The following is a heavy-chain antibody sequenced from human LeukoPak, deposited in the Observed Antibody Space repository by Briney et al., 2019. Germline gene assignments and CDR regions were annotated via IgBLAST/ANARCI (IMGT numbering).Heavy chain of an antibody. CDR1: GFTFSSYA. CDR2: ISGSGTDT. J-gene: IGHJ4*02. CDR3: AKGGGSSCYSPSDY. Sequence: PGGSLRLSCGGSGFTFSSYAMSWVRQAPGKGLEWVSAISGSGTDTFYANPVKGRFTISRDNPKNTLYLQMNSLRAGDTAVYYCAKGGGSSCYSPSDYWGQGTLVTVSS. V-gene: IGHV3-23*01. D-gene: IGHD2-15*01.